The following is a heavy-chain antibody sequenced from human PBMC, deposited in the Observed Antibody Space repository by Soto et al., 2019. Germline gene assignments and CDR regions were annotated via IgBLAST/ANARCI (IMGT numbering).Heavy chain of an antibody. Sequence: GESLKISCKGSGYSFTNYLIALVRQMPEKGLERMGIIYPRDSDTEYSPSFQGQVTISADRSISTAYLQWSSLKASDTAMYYCARQKQTAMGVKSGGQYYFDYWGQGTRVTVSS. V-gene: IGHV5-51*01. CDR2: IYPRDSDT. D-gene: IGHD5-18*01. CDR3: ARQKQTAMGVKSGGQYYFDY. J-gene: IGHJ4*02. CDR1: GYSFTNYL.